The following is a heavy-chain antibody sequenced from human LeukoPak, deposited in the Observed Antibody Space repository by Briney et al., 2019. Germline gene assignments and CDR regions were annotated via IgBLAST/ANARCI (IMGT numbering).Heavy chain of an antibody. Sequence: GGSLRLSCAVSGFTISGNYLAWVRQAPGKGLEWVSFLYSGGSKYYGDSVKGRFTVSRDSSKNTLYLQMDSLEVEDTAVYYCARGRDPYTILDRNLIDALDVWGQGTMVTVSS. V-gene: IGHV3-53*03. CDR1: GFTISGNY. J-gene: IGHJ3*01. CDR3: ARGRDPYTILDRNLIDALDV. CDR2: LYSGGSK. D-gene: IGHD3/OR15-3a*01.